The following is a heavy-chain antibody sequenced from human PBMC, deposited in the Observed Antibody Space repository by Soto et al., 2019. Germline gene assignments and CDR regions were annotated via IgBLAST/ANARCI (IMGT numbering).Heavy chain of an antibody. CDR1: GYTFTSYG. V-gene: IGHV1-18*01. CDR3: ARDLHEDYYYYYMHV. CDR2: ISAYNGNT. Sequence: ASVKVSCKASGYTFTSYGISWVRQAPGQGLEWMGWISAYNGNTNYAQKLQGRVTMTTDTSTSTAYMELRSLRSDDTAVYYCARDLHEDYYYYYMHVWGKGTTVTSP. J-gene: IGHJ6*03.